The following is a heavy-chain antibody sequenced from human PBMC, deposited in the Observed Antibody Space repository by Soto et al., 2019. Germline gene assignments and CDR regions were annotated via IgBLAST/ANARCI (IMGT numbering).Heavy chain of an antibody. Sequence: SETLSLTCTVSGGSISSYYWSWIRQPPGKGLEWIGYIYYSGSTNYNPSLKSRVTISVDTSKNQCSLKLSSVTAADTAVYYCARSDWGNYFDYWGQGTLVTVSP. CDR2: IYYSGST. J-gene: IGHJ4*02. CDR1: GGSISSYY. V-gene: IGHV4-59*01. CDR3: ARSDWGNYFDY. D-gene: IGHD7-27*01.